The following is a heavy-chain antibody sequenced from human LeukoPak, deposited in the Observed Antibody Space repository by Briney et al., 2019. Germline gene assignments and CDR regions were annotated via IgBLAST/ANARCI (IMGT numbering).Heavy chain of an antibody. V-gene: IGHV3-66*02. CDR2: VYSGGNT. D-gene: IGHD3-22*01. CDR1: GFTVNTHY. J-gene: IGHJ3*02. Sequence: GGSLRLSCVASGFTVNTHYMSWVRQAPGKGLAWVSVVYSGGNTYYADSVKGRFTISRDSSKNTLYLQMNSLRAEDTAVYYCARNMYYYDSSGWESFDIWGQGTMVTVSS. CDR3: ARNMYYYDSSGWESFDI.